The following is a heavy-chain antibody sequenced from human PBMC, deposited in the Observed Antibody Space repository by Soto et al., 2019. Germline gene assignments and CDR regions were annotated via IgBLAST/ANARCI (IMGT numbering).Heavy chain of an antibody. V-gene: IGHV4-30-2*01. J-gene: IGHJ4*02. Sequence: QLQLQESGSGLVKPSQTLSLTCAVSGGSISSGGNSWSRIRQPPGKGLEWIGYIYHSGSTYYNPSLKSRVTISVDRSKNQFSLRLSSVTAADTAVYYCAGGIAARPLGYWGQGTLVTVSS. CDR2: IYHSGST. CDR1: GGSISSGGNS. D-gene: IGHD6-6*01. CDR3: AGGIAARPLGY.